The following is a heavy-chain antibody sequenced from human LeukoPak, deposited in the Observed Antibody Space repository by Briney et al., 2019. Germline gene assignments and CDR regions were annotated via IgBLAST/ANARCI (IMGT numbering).Heavy chain of an antibody. J-gene: IGHJ6*02. CDR2: MREDGTEI. CDR1: GFSFSSYT. Sequence: GGSLRLSCGASGFSFSSYTMSWVRQAPGQGLEWVASMREDGTEINYVDSVKGRFIISRDNAKNSLFLQMNSLRAEDTAVYYCAKDNYPGGYYYGMDVWGQGTTVTVSS. V-gene: IGHV3-7*03. CDR3: AKDNYPGGYYYGMDV. D-gene: IGHD4-11*01.